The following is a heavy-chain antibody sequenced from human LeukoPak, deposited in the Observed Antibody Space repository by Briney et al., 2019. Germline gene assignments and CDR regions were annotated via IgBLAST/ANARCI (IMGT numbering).Heavy chain of an antibody. CDR2: IYYSGST. CDR1: GGSISSYY. J-gene: IGHJ5*02. D-gene: IGHD4-23*01. V-gene: IGHV4-59*08. CDR3: ASSTVLTPGGLGVWFDP. Sequence: PSETLSLTCTVSGGSISSYYWSWIRQPPGKGLEWIGYIYYSGSTHYNPSLKSRVTISVDTSKNQLSLRLSSVTAADTTVYYCASSTVLTPGGLGVWFDPWGQGTLVTVSS.